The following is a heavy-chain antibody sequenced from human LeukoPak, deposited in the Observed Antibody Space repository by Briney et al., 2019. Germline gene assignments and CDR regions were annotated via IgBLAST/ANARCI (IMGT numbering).Heavy chain of an antibody. J-gene: IGHJ3*02. D-gene: IGHD2-8*01. Sequence: SETLSLTCTVSGGSISSYYWSWIRQPAGKGLEWIGRIYTSGSTNYNPSLKSRVTMSVDTSKNQLSLKLSSVTAADTAVYYCATNGGQNSDAFDIWGQGTMVTVSS. CDR3: ATNGGQNSDAFDI. V-gene: IGHV4-4*07. CDR2: IYTSGST. CDR1: GGSISSYY.